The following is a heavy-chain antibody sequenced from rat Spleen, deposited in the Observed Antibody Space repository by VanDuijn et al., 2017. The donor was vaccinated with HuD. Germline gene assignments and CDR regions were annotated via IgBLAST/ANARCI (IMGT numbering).Heavy chain of an antibody. CDR1: GFTFSNYG. V-gene: IGHV5-27*01. CDR2: ITNSGGST. J-gene: IGHJ2*01. CDR3: TTGVY. Sequence: EVQLVESGGGLVQPGGSLKLSCAASGFTFSNYGMAWFRQAPTKVLEWVASITNSGGSTYYRDSVKGRFTISRDNAKTTLYLQMDSLRSEDTATYYCTTGVYWGQGVMVTVSS.